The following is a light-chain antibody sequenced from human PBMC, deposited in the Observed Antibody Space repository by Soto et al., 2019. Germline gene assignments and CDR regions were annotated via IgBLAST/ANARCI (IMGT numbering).Light chain of an antibody. J-gene: IGKJ5*01. Sequence: DLQMTQSASSLSASLGDRVTIPWSASQSISSYLNWYQQKPGKAPKLLIYAASSLQSGVPSRFSGSGYGTDFNLTISSLQTADFATYYCQQSYSTPITFGQGTRLEIK. CDR3: QQSYSTPIT. CDR1: QSISSY. CDR2: AAS. V-gene: IGKV1-39*01.